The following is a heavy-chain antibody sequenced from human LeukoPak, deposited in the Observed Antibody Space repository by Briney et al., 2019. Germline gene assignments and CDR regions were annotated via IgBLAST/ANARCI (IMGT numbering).Heavy chain of an antibody. V-gene: IGHV3-48*03. CDR1: GFTFSSYE. Sequence: GGSLRLSCAASGFTFSSYEMNWVRQAPGKGLEWVSYISSSGSTIYYADSVKGRFTISRDNAKNSLYLQMNSLRAEDTAVYYCARVDYYVSSGYYYGLFGYWGQGTLVTVSS. J-gene: IGHJ4*02. CDR2: ISSSGSTI. CDR3: ARVDYYVSSGYYYGLFGY. D-gene: IGHD3-22*01.